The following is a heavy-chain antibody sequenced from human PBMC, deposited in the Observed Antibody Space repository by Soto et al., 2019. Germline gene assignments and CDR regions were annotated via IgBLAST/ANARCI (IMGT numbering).Heavy chain of an antibody. D-gene: IGHD3-10*01. Sequence: PGGSLRLSCAASGFTFSSYAMSWVRQAPGKGLEWVSAISGSGGSTYYADSVKGRFTASRDNSKNTLYLQMNSLRAEDTAVYYCAKDHYYGSGSYSSPFDYWGQGTLVTVSS. CDR3: AKDHYYGSGSYSSPFDY. CDR1: GFTFSSYA. J-gene: IGHJ4*02. V-gene: IGHV3-23*01. CDR2: ISGSGGST.